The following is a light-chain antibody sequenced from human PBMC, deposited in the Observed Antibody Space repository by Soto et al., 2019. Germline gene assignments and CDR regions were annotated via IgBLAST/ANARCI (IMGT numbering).Light chain of an antibody. J-gene: IGLJ1*01. CDR1: RYDVGGYNY. CDR3: SSYTSSSTYV. V-gene: IGLV2-14*01. Sequence: QSALTQTPSVSGSPGQSVTMSCTGTRYDVGGYNYVSWYQQHPGKAPKVMIYEVSNRPSGVSNRFSGSKSGNTASLTISGLQAEDEADYYCSSYTSSSTYVFGTGTKLTVL. CDR2: EVS.